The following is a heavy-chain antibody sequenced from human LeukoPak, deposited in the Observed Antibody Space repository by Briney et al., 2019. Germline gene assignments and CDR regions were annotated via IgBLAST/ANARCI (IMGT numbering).Heavy chain of an antibody. CDR2: ISGSGGST. Sequence: GGSLRLSCAASGFTFSSYAMSWVRQAPGKGLEWVSAISGSGGSTYYADSVEGRFTISRDNSKNTVYLQMNSLRAEDTATYYCARDIRNYYDSGAYGWFDPWGQGTLVPVSS. CDR3: ARDIRNYYDSGAYGWFDP. CDR1: GFTFSSYA. V-gene: IGHV3-23*01. J-gene: IGHJ5*02. D-gene: IGHD3-10*01.